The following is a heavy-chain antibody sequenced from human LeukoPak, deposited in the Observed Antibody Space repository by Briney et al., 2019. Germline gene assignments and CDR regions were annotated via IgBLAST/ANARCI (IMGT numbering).Heavy chain of an antibody. CDR1: GYTFTSYD. Sequence: GASVKVSCKASGYTFTSYDINWVRQATGQGLEWIGWMNPNSGNTGYAQKFQGRVTMTRNTSISTAYMELSSLRSEDTAVYYCARVSSRVGVYYGMDVWGQGTTVTVSS. V-gene: IGHV1-8*01. CDR3: ARVSSRVGVYYGMDV. D-gene: IGHD6-13*01. J-gene: IGHJ6*02. CDR2: MNPNSGNT.